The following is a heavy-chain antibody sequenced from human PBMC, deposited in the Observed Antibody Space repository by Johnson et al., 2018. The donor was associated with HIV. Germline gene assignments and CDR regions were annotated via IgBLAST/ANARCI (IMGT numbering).Heavy chain of an antibody. CDR2: ISNTGDSP. V-gene: IGHV3-64*01. CDR1: GFTFSSYA. J-gene: IGHJ3*02. CDR3: ARARAKVVAGLDAFDI. Sequence: VQLVESGGGVVQPGRSLRLSCAASGFTFSSYAMHWVRQAPGKGLEYVSSISNTGDSPYYANSVKGRFTISRDNSKNTLYLQMGSLRVEDMATYYCARARAKVVAGLDAFDIWGQGAMVTVSS. D-gene: IGHD6-19*01.